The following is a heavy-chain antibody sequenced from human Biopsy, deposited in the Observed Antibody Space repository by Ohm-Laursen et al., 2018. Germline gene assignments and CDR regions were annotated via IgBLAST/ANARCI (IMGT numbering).Heavy chain of an antibody. J-gene: IGHJ4*02. V-gene: IGHV2-5*01. CDR2: IYGNDNK. Sequence: TQTLTLTCSFSGFPLTNGGLSVGWIRQSPGRALEWLGLIYGNDNKRYSPSLKSRLLITKDTSKNQVVLTLTNVDPVDTGTYYCAHRQKWTFDFWGQGTLVTVSS. D-gene: IGHD1-26*01. CDR1: GFPLTNGGLS. CDR3: AHRQKWTFDF.